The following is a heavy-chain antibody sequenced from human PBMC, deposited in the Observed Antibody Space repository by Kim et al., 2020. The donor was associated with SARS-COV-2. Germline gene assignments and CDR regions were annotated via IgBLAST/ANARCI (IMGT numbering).Heavy chain of an antibody. Sequence: GGSLRLSCAASGFTFSSYGMHWVRQAPGKGLEWVSYISSSSSTIKYADSVKGRFTISRDNAKNSLYLQTNSLRPEDTAVYYCARDQGGTSIVGAFDYWGQGTLVTVSS. D-gene: IGHD1-26*01. J-gene: IGHJ4*02. V-gene: IGHV3-48*01. CDR3: ARDQGGTSIVGAFDY. CDR1: GFTFSSYG. CDR2: ISSSSSTI.